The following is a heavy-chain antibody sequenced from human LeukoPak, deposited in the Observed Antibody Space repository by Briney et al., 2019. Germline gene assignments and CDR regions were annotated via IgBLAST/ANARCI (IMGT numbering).Heavy chain of an antibody. Sequence: ASVKVSCKASGYTFTSYLVTWVRQAPGQGLEWMGWINTYNGNTNYAQRLQGRVTMTTDTSTSTACMELRSLRSDDTAMYYCARDVFGLGTYGSSGMDVWGQGTTVTVSS. CDR2: INTYNGNT. CDR1: GYTFTSYL. CDR3: ARDVFGLGTYGSSGMDV. J-gene: IGHJ6*02. D-gene: IGHD3-10*01. V-gene: IGHV1-18*01.